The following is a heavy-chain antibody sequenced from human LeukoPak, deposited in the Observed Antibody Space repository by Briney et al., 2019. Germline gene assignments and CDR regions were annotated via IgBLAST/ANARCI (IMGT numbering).Heavy chain of an antibody. D-gene: IGHD2-15*01. V-gene: IGHV3-20*04. CDR2: INWNGDNV. CDR3: ARGIIVVAGATGWFDS. J-gene: IGHJ5*01. Sequence: PGGSLRLSCAASGFSFDDYGMTWVRQAPGKGLEWVAGINWNGDNVGYADSVKGRFTISRDNSKNSLYLQMNSLGAEDTALYYCARGIIVVAGATGWFDSWGQGTMVTVSS. CDR1: GFSFDDYG.